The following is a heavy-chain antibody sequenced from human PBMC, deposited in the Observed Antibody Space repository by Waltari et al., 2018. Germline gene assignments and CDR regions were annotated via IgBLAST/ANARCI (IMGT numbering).Heavy chain of an antibody. D-gene: IGHD3-10*01. CDR2: IYHSGST. J-gene: IGHJ4*02. Sequence: QVQLQESGPGLVKPSGTLSLTCAVSGGSISSSNWWSWVRQPPGKGLGWIGEIYHSGSTNYNPSLKSRVTISVDKSKNQFSLKLSSVTAADTAVYYCARGGYYYGSGSYYGFDYWGQGTLVTVSS. CDR3: ARGGYYYGSGSYYGFDY. V-gene: IGHV4-4*02. CDR1: GGSISSSNW.